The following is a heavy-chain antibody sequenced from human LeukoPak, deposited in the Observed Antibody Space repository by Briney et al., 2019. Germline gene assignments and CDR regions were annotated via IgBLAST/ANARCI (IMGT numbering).Heavy chain of an antibody. CDR2: INPNSGGT. V-gene: IGHV1-2*02. Sequence: AASVKVSCKASGYTFTGHYMHWVRQAPGQGLEWMGWINPNSGGTNYAQKFQGRVTMTRDTSISTAYMELSRLRSDDTAVYYCARARAISGYEDFDYWGQGTLVTVSS. D-gene: IGHD5-12*01. CDR1: GYTFTGHY. J-gene: IGHJ4*02. CDR3: ARARAISGYEDFDY.